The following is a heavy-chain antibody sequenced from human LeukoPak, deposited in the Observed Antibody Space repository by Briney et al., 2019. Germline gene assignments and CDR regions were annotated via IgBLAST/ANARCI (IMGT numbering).Heavy chain of an antibody. Sequence: ASVKVCCKASGYTFTSYGISWVRQAPGQGLEWMGWISAYNGNTNYAQKLQGRVTMTTDTSTSTAYMELRSLRSDDTAVYYCARDRGYGSGSYQIGDFDYWGQGTLVTVSS. CDR2: ISAYNGNT. D-gene: IGHD3-10*01. J-gene: IGHJ4*02. V-gene: IGHV1-18*01. CDR3: ARDRGYGSGSYQIGDFDY. CDR1: GYTFTSYG.